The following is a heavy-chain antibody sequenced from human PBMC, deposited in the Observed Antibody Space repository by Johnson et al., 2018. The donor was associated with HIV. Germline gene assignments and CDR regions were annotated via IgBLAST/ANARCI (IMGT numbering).Heavy chain of an antibody. CDR3: ASTRLGAFDI. V-gene: IGHV3-7*01. D-gene: IGHD6-6*01. CDR2: IKQDGSEK. Sequence: VQLVESGGGVVRPGGSLRLSCAASGFTLSTYWMSWVRQAPGKGLEWVANIKQDGSEKYCVDSVKGRFTISRDNSGNTLYLQMDSLRVEDTAVYYCASTRLGAFDIWGQGTMVTVSS. J-gene: IGHJ3*02. CDR1: GFTLSTYW.